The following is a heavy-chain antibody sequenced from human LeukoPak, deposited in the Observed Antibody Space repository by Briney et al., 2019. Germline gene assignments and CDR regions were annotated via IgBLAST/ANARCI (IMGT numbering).Heavy chain of an antibody. CDR1: GFTFSSYE. CDR2: ISSSGSTI. J-gene: IGHJ4*02. V-gene: IGHV3-48*03. Sequence: PGGSLRLSCAASGFTFSSYEMNWVRQAPGKGLEWVSYISSSGSTIYYADSVKGRFTISRDNAKNSLYLQMNSLRAEDTAVYYCARCLIGLPLPDYWGQGTLVTVSS. D-gene: IGHD2/OR15-2a*01. CDR3: ARCLIGLPLPDY.